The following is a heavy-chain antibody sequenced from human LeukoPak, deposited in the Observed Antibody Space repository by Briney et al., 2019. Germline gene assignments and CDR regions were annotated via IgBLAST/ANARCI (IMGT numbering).Heavy chain of an antibody. CDR1: GGTFSSYA. J-gene: IGHJ3*02. D-gene: IGHD3-10*01. CDR2: IIPIFGTA. CDR3: ARLGSVRGSAFDI. Sequence: ASVKVSCKDSGGTFSSYAISWVRQAPGQGLEWIGGIIPIFGTANYAQKFQGRVTITADESTSTAYMELSSLRSEDTAVYYCARLGSVRGSAFDIWGQGTMVTVSS. V-gene: IGHV1-69*13.